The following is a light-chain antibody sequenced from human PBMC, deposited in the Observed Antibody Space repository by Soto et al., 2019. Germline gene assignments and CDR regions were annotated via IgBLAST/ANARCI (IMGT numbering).Light chain of an antibody. V-gene: IGLV2-14*01. CDR2: WVR. J-gene: IGLJ1*01. CDR3: SSYTVSLHLCV. CDR1: SRDVGCYNF. Sequence: QSLLTQPASVSGSPGQSITISCPGTSRDVGCYNFVSWYQQHPAKVPKLIIYWVRNRPSGVSNRFSGAKSGTTASLTFAWHQAEEEADYYWSSYTVSLHLCVFGTGSKVTV.